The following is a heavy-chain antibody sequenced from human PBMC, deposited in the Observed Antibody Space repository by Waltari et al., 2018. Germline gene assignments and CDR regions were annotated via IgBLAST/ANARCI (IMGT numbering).Heavy chain of an antibody. CDR1: GYTFTGYY. J-gene: IGHJ5*02. CDR3: ARPAKQLGHTDWFDP. Sequence: QVQLVQSGAEVKKPGASVKVSCKASGYTFTGYYMHWVRQAPGQGLEWMGWINPNSGGTNYAQKFQGRVTMTMDTSISTAYMELSRLRSDDTAVYYCARPAKQLGHTDWFDPWGQGTLVTVSS. CDR2: INPNSGGT. D-gene: IGHD6-6*01. V-gene: IGHV1-2*02.